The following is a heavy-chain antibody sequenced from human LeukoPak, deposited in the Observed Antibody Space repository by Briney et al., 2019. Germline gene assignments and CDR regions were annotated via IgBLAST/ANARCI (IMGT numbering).Heavy chain of an antibody. Sequence: RPGGSLRLSCEGSGFTFGDYGMSWVRQAPGKGPEWVAGISWNSDSTGYPDSVKGRFTISRDNAKNSLYLQMNSLRVEDTALYYCARDPLRITGTEWFDPWGQGTLVTVSS. V-gene: IGHV3-20*04. CDR1: GFTFGDYG. CDR2: ISWNSDST. J-gene: IGHJ5*02. CDR3: ARDPLRITGTEWFDP. D-gene: IGHD1-20*01.